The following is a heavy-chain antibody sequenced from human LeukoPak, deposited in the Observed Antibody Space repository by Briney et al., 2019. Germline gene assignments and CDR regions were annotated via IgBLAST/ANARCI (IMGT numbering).Heavy chain of an antibody. D-gene: IGHD6-13*01. Sequence: SQTLSLTCAVYGGSFRRYYWSCIRQPPTKGLEWVGEIHHNGSTNYNTSLKSRVTISVDTSKNQFSLKLSSVTAADTAVYYCARGRARGYSTVGWFDPWGQGTLVTVSS. J-gene: IGHJ5*02. V-gene: IGHV4-34*01. CDR1: GGSFRRYY. CDR3: ARGRARGYSTVGWFDP. CDR2: IHHNGST.